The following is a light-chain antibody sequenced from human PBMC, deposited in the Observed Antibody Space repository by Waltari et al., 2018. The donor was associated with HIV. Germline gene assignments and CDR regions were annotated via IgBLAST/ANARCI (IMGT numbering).Light chain of an antibody. CDR3: QQSYSTSIT. J-gene: IGKJ5*01. CDR2: AAS. V-gene: IGKV1-39*01. Sequence: DIQMTQSPSSLSASVGDRVTITCRASQSISSYLNWYQQKPGKAPKLLIYAASSLQSGVPSRFSGSGSGTDFTLTISSLQPEDFATYYCQQSYSTSITFGQGTRLEIK. CDR1: QSISSY.